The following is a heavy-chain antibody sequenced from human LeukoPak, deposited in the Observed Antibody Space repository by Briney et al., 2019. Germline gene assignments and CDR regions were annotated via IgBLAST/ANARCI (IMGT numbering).Heavy chain of an antibody. CDR1: GGTFSSCA. Sequence: GASVKVSCKASGGTFSSCAISWVRQAPGQGLEWMGGIIPIFGTANYAQKFQGRVTITADESTSTAYMELSSLRSEDTAVYYCARGRGDYYDSSGYYWFDYWGQGTLVTVSS. CDR3: ARGRGDYYDSSGYYWFDY. V-gene: IGHV1-69*13. CDR2: IIPIFGTA. J-gene: IGHJ4*02. D-gene: IGHD3-22*01.